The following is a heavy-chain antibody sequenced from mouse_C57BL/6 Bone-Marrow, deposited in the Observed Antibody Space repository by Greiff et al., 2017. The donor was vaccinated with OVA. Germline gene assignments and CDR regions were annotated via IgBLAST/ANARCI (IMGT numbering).Heavy chain of an antibody. D-gene: IGHD1-1*01. CDR2: LWSDGST. CDR3: ATDYYGSSYGFAY. J-gene: IGHJ3*01. Sequence: VQLQQSGPGLVAPSQSLSITCTVSGFSLTSYGVHWVRQPPGKGLEWLVVLWSDGSTTYNSALKSRLSISKDNSKSQVFLKMNSLQTDDTAMYYCATDYYGSSYGFAYWGQGTLVTVSA. CDR1: GFSLTSYG. V-gene: IGHV2-6*03.